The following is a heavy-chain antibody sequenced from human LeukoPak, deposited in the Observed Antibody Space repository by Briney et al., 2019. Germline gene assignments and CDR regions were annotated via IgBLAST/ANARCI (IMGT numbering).Heavy chain of an antibody. Sequence: GESLKISCKGSGYSFTSYWIGWVRQMPGKGLEWMGIIYPGDSDTRYSPSFQGQVTISADKSISTAYLQWSSLRAEDTAVYYCARDRPGEGSIYDYWGQGTLVTVSS. CDR1: GYSFTSYW. V-gene: IGHV5-51*01. J-gene: IGHJ4*02. CDR2: IYPGDSDT. CDR3: ARDRPGEGSIYDY. D-gene: IGHD2/OR15-2a*01.